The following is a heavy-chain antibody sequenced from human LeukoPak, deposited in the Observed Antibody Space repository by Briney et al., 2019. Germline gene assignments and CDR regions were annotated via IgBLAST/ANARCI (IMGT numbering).Heavy chain of an antibody. CDR3: ARDKLMGVVAATRWFDP. J-gene: IGHJ5*02. CDR2: INPNSGGT. D-gene: IGHD2-15*01. V-gene: IGHV1-2*02. Sequence: GASVRVSCKASGYTFTGYYMHWVRQAPGQGLEWMGWINPNSGGTNYAQKFQGRVTMTRDTSISTAYMELSRLRSDDTAVYYCARDKLMGVVAATRWFDPWGQGTLVTVSS. CDR1: GYTFTGYY.